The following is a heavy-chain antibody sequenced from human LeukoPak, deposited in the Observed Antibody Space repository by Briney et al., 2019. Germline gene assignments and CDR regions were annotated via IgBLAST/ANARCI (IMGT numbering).Heavy chain of an antibody. CDR3: ARGVGGLGNMDV. CDR1: GYTFSGYY. J-gene: IGHJ6*03. D-gene: IGHD3-16*01. V-gene: IGHV1-2*02. CDR2: INPNSGGT. Sequence: ASVTVSCKASGYTFSGYYLHWVRQAPGQGGEWTGWINPNSGGTNSAQKFQGRVTMTRDTSIITAYMELSRLRSDDTAVYFCARGVGGLGNMDVWGEGTTVIVSS.